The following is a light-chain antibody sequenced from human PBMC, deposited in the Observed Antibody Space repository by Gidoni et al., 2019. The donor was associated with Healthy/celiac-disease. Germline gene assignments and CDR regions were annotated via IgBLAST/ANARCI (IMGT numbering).Light chain of an antibody. CDR3: QQFNSYPIT. J-gene: IGKJ5*01. CDR2: DAS. CDR1: QGISSA. Sequence: AIQLTPSPSSLSASVGDRVTITCRASQGISSALAWYQQKPGKAPKLQIYDASSLESGVPSRFSGSGSGTDFTLTISSLQPEDFATYYCQQFNSYPITFGQGTRLEIK. V-gene: IGKV1-13*02.